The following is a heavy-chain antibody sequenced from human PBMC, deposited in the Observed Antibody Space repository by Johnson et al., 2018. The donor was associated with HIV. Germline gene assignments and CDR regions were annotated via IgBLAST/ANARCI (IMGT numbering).Heavy chain of an antibody. J-gene: IGHJ3*02. V-gene: IGHV3-30*03. CDR1: GFTFSTYD. D-gene: IGHD2-2*01. Sequence: QVQLVESGGGVVQPGRSLRLSCTASGFTFSTYDMHWVRQAPGKGLEWVAIISYDGGKKYYADSVKRRFTISRDNSKNTLYLQMNSLRAEDTAVYYCARDRPDIVGVPGSIDAFDIWGQGTMVTVSS. CDR3: ARDRPDIVGVPGSIDAFDI. CDR2: ISYDGGKK.